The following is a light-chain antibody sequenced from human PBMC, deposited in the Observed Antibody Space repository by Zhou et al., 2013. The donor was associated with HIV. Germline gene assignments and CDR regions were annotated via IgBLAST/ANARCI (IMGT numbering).Light chain of an antibody. CDR1: QSVSSRY. CDR2: GAS. J-gene: IGKJ4*01. CDR3: QHRSNWPPT. V-gene: IGKV3D-20*02. Sequence: EIVLTQSPGTLSLSPGERATLSCRASQSVSSRYLVWYQQKPGQAPRLLIYGASSRATGIPDRFSGSGSGTDFTLTISRLEPEDFAVYYCQHRSNWPPTFGGGTKVEIK.